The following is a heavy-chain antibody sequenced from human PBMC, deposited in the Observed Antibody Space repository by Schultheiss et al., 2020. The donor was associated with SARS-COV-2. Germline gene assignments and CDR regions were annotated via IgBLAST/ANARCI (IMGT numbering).Heavy chain of an antibody. CDR1: GFTFDDYA. J-gene: IGHJ6*02. CDR3: AKDISYYGSGSNDYYYYGMDV. Sequence: GGSLRLSCAASGFTFDDYAMHWVRQAPGKGLEWVSGISWNSGSIGYADSVKGRFTISRDNAKNSLYLQMNSLRAEDTALYYCAKDISYYGSGSNDYYYYGMDVWGQGTTVTVSS. V-gene: IGHV3-9*01. D-gene: IGHD3-10*01. CDR2: ISWNSGSI.